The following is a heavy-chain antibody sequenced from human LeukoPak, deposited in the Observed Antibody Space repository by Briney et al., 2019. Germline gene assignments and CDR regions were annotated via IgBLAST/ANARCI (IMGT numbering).Heavy chain of an antibody. CDR2: IYPGDSDT. D-gene: IGHD3-22*01. Sequence: GESLKISCKGSGYSFTSYWIGWVRQMPGKGLEWMGIIYPGDSDTRYSPSFQGQVIISADKSISTAYLQWSSLKASDTAMYYCARPAPYDSSGFTLYYFDYWGQGTLVTVSS. V-gene: IGHV5-51*01. CDR3: ARPAPYDSSGFTLYYFDY. CDR1: GYSFTSYW. J-gene: IGHJ4*02.